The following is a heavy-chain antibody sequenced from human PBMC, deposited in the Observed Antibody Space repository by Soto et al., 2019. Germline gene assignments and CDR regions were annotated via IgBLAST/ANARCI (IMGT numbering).Heavy chain of an antibody. V-gene: IGHV3-21*01. CDR2: ISSSSSYI. CDR1: GYTFSSYI. Sequence: GVSLRLSCAASGYTFSSYIINCVRQAPGKGLEWVSSISSSSSYIYYADSVKGRFTISRDNAKNSLYLQMNSLRAEDTAVYYCARNAADGTVAEYFQHWGQGTLVTVSS. D-gene: IGHD6-13*01. J-gene: IGHJ1*01. CDR3: ARNAADGTVAEYFQH.